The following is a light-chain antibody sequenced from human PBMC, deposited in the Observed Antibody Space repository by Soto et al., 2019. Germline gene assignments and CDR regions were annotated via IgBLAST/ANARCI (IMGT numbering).Light chain of an antibody. CDR1: QTISTY. Sequence: DIQVTQSPSSLSASVGDRVTITCRASQTISTYLNWYQQKPGKAPRLLIYDASSLLSGVPSRFSGSGSGTDFTLTIASLQPDDFSTYYCQQSDSTPYTFGQGTKVDIK. V-gene: IGKV1-39*01. CDR3: QQSDSTPYT. J-gene: IGKJ2*01. CDR2: DAS.